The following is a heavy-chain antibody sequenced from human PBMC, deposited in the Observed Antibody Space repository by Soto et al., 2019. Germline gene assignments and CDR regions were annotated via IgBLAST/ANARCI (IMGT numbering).Heavy chain of an antibody. CDR1: GGSISSYY. Sequence: TSETLSLTCTVSGGSISSYYWSWIRQPPGKGLEWIGYIYYSGSTYYNPSLKSRVTISVDTSKNQFSLKLSSVTAADTAVYYCARIFTGYSSSWYPNYYYYGMDVWGQGTTVTVSS. V-gene: IGHV4-59*06. D-gene: IGHD6-13*01. J-gene: IGHJ6*02. CDR3: ARIFTGYSSSWYPNYYYYGMDV. CDR2: IYYSGST.